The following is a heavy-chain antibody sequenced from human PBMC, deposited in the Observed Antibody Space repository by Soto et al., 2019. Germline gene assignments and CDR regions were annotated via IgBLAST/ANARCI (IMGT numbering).Heavy chain of an antibody. CDR3: AREIGYSYDGRYPFDI. V-gene: IGHV4-30-2*01. Sequence: SETLSLTCAVSGGSISSGGYSWSWIRQPPGKGLEWIGYIYHSGSTNYNPSLKSRVTISVDTSKNQFSLKLSSVTAADTAVYYCAREIGYSYDGRYPFDIWGQGTMVPVSS. CDR1: GGSISSGGYS. CDR2: IYHSGST. J-gene: IGHJ3*02. D-gene: IGHD5-18*01.